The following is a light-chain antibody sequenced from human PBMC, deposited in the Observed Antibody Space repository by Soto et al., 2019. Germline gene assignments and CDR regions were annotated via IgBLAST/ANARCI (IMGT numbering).Light chain of an antibody. CDR2: GAS. V-gene: IGKV3-20*01. CDR3: QQYGRSPGT. J-gene: IGKJ1*01. CDR1: QSVSSSY. Sequence: EIVLTQSPGTLPLSPGERATLSCRASQSVSSSYLAWYQQKPGQAPRLLIYGASSRATGIPDRFSGSASGIDYTLTISRLEPEEFAAYYCQQYGRSPGTFGQGTKVEIK.